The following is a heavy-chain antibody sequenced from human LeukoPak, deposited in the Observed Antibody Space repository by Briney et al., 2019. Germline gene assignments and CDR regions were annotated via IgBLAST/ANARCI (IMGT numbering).Heavy chain of an antibody. V-gene: IGHV1-18*01. J-gene: IGHJ5*02. CDR2: ISAYNGNT. Sequence: ASVKVSCKASGYTFTSYGIIWVRQAPGQGLEWMGWISAYNGNTNYAQKLQGRVTMTTDTSTSTAYMELRSLRSDDTAVYYCAKLRFLEWLFWFDPWGQGTLVTVSS. CDR3: AKLRFLEWLFWFDP. CDR1: GYTFTSYG. D-gene: IGHD3-3*01.